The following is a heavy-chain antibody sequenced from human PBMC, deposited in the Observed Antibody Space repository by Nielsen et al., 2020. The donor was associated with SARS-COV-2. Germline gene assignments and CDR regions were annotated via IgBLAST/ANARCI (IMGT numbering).Heavy chain of an antibody. CDR3: TKGAQLGDF. CDR2: ISYDGSVK. J-gene: IGHJ4*02. V-gene: IGHV3-30*12. D-gene: IGHD3-16*01. Sequence: GESLKISCEASGFIINKFGMHWVRQAPGKGLEWGTSISYDGSVKYYANSVKGRFTISTDTSKNTLYLQMNSLRPEDTAVYYCTKGAQLGDFWGQGTLVTVSS. CDR1: GFIINKFG.